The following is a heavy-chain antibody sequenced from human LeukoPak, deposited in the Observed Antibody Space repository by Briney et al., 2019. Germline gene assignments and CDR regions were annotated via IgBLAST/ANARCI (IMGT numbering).Heavy chain of an antibody. CDR3: ARDSSGHQGDFQH. V-gene: IGHV3-48*04. J-gene: IGHJ1*01. D-gene: IGHD3-22*01. CDR2: ISTSTSTI. CDR1: GFTLSNYN. Sequence: GGSLRLSCAASGFTLSNYNMNWVRQAPGKGLEWVSFISTSTSTIFYADSVKGRFTISTDNAKNSLYLQMNSLRAEDTAVYYCARDSSGHQGDFQHWGQGTLVTVSS.